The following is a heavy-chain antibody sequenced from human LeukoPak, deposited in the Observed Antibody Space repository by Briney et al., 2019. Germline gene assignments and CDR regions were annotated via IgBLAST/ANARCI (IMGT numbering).Heavy chain of an antibody. D-gene: IGHD5-18*01. V-gene: IGHV5-51*01. Sequence: GESLKISCKGSGYSFTSYWIGWVRQMPGKGLEWMGIIYPGDSDTRYSPSFQGQVTISADKSISTAYLQWSSLKASDTAMYYCARPERGYSYGLNWFDPWGQGTLVTVSS. J-gene: IGHJ5*02. CDR2: IYPGDSDT. CDR1: GYSFTSYW. CDR3: ARPERGYSYGLNWFDP.